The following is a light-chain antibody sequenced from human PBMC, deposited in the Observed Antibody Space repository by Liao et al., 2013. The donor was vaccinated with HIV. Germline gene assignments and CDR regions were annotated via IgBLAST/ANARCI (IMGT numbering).Light chain of an antibody. CDR3: QAWDTTSLYV. Sequence: SYVLTQSPSVSVAPGKTATITCGGNNIGSKSVHWYQQKSGQAPVVVIYYDSDRPSGIPERFSGSNSGNTATLTISRVEAGDEADYYCQAWDTTSLYVFGTGTKVTVL. CDR2: YDS. CDR1: NIGSKS. V-gene: IGLV3-21*01. J-gene: IGLJ1*01.